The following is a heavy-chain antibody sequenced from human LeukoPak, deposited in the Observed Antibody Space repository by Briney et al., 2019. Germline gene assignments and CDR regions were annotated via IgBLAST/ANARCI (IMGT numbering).Heavy chain of an antibody. J-gene: IGHJ4*02. V-gene: IGHV4-39*07. CDR1: GGSISSSSYY. Sequence: PSETLSLTCAVSGGSISSSSYYWGWIRQPPGKGLEWIGTIYYSGSTYYNPSLKSRVTIPVDTSKNQFSLKLSSVTAADTAVYYCARVPTVTFFDYWGQGTLVTVSS. CDR3: ARVPTVTFFDY. CDR2: IYYSGST. D-gene: IGHD4-17*01.